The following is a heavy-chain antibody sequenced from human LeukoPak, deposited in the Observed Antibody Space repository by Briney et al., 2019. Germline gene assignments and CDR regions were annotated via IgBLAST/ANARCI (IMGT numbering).Heavy chain of an antibody. J-gene: IGHJ4*02. CDR1: GFPFSSYS. D-gene: IGHD3-22*01. Sequence: GGSLSLSCAASGFPFSSYSMNWVRQAPGRGREWVSSISSSSSYIYYADSVKGRFTISRDNAKNSLYLQMNSLRAEDTAVYYCARVHYYDSSGYSHWGQGTLVTVSS. CDR3: ARVHYYDSSGYSH. V-gene: IGHV3-21*01. CDR2: ISSSSSYI.